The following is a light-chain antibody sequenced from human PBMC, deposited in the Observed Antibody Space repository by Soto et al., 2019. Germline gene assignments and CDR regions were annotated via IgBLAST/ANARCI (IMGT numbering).Light chain of an antibody. CDR2: EVT. J-gene: IGLJ2*01. CDR3: LSYAGNSIWL. V-gene: IGLV2-23*02. Sequence: QPALTQPASVSGSPGQSITISCTGTRSDVGSYNSIAWYQQHPGKAPRVVIFEVTKRPSGISDRFSGSKSGYTASLRIYGLQAEDEADYFCLSYAGNSIWLFGGGTQLTVL. CDR1: RSDVGSYNS.